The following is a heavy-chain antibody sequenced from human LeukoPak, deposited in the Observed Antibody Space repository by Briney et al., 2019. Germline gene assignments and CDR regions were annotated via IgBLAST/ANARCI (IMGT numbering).Heavy chain of an antibody. CDR3: AKDYHYGQTDP. D-gene: IGHD3-10*01. CDR1: GFPFSAYW. CDR2: INTDGGVT. V-gene: IGHV3-74*03. Sequence: GGSLRLSCAASGFPFSAYWMHWVRQAPGKGLVWVSTINTDGGVTTHADSVRGRFTISRDNAENTLYLQMNSLRGEDTAVYYCAKDYHYGQTDPWGQGTLVTVSS. J-gene: IGHJ5*02.